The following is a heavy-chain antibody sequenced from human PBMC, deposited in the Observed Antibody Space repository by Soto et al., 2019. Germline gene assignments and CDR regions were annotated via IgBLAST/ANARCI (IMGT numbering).Heavy chain of an antibody. Sequence: SETLSLTCAVYGGSFSGYYWSWVRQPPGKGLEWIGEINHSGSTNYNPSLKSRVTISVDTSKNQFSLKLSSVTAADTAVYYCASQTSSIAARTIDYWGQGTLVTVSS. CDR2: INHSGST. J-gene: IGHJ4*02. CDR3: ASQTSSIAARTIDY. V-gene: IGHV4-34*01. D-gene: IGHD6-6*01. CDR1: GGSFSGYY.